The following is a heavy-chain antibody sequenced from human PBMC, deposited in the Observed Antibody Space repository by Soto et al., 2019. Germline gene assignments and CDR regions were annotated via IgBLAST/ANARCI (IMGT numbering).Heavy chain of an antibody. V-gene: IGHV3-23*01. CDR3: AKDPKANSGSGYLYTPY. J-gene: IGHJ4*02. D-gene: IGHD3-22*01. CDR1: GFTFSSYA. CDR2: ISGSGGST. Sequence: GGSLRLSCAASGFTFSSYAMSWVRQAPGKGLEWVSAISGSGGSTYYADSVKGRFTISRDNSKNTLYLQMNSLRAEDTAVYYCAKDPKANSGSGYLYTPYWGQGTLVTVSS.